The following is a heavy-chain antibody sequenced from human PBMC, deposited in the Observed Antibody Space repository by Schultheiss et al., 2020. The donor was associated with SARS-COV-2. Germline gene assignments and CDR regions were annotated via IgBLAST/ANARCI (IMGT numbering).Heavy chain of an antibody. CDR2: IYYSGST. D-gene: IGHD2-2*01. CDR1: GGSISSGDYY. V-gene: IGHV4-30-4*01. Sequence: SETLSLTCTVSGGSISSGDYYWSWIRQPPGKGLEWIGYIYYSGSTYYNPSLKSRVTISVDTSKNQFSLKLSSVTAADTAVYYCARGGYCSSTSCSIAGYYYYYGMDVWGQGTTVTVSS. CDR3: ARGGYCSSTSCSIAGYYYYYGMDV. J-gene: IGHJ6*02.